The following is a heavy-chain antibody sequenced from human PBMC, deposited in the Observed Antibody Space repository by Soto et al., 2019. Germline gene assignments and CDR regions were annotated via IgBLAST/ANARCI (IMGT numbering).Heavy chain of an antibody. CDR3: AREKRMGTIFGVVIIRGYFDY. V-gene: IGHV1-18*01. CDR1: GYTFTSYG. CDR2: ISAYNGNT. J-gene: IGHJ4*02. D-gene: IGHD3-3*01. Sequence: QVQLVQSGAEVKKPGASVKVSCKASGYTFTSYGISWVRQAPGQGLEWMGWISAYNGNTNYAQKLQGRVTMTTDTSTSTAYMELRSLRSDDTAVYYCAREKRMGTIFGVVIIRGYFDYWGQGTLVTVSS.